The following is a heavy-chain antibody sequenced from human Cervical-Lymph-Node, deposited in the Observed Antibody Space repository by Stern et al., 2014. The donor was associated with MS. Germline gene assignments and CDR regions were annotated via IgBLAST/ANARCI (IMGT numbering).Heavy chain of an antibody. CDR1: GFTFSSYW. CDR3: VSFGVVPPN. V-gene: IGHV3-74*02. Sequence: EDKLVESGGGLVQPGGSLRLSCAASGFTFSSYWMHWVRQAPGKGLVWVSRIGGDGSSTPYADSVKGRFTISRDNAKNTLYLLMNSLRAEDTAVYYCVSFGVVPPNWGQGTLVTVSS. D-gene: IGHD3-3*01. J-gene: IGHJ4*02. CDR2: IGGDGSST.